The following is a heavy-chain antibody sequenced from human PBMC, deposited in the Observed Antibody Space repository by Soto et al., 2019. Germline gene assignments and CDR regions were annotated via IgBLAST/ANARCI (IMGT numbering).Heavy chain of an antibody. J-gene: IGHJ4*02. CDR2: IYYNGNT. Sequence: SETLSLTCTVSRGSISTYYWSWIRQPPGKGLECIGYIYYNGNTNYNPSLKSRVTISVDTSKNQFTLDLNSVTAADTAMYYCARHATRSYDYWGQGTLVTVSS. CDR3: ARHATRSYDY. V-gene: IGHV4-59*08. CDR1: RGSISTYY.